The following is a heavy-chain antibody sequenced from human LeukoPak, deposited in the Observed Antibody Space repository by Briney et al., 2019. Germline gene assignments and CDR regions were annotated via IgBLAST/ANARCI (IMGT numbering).Heavy chain of an antibody. CDR2: INPSGGST. CDR3: ARGLVRSDGWFDP. V-gene: IGHV1-46*01. CDR1: GYTFTSYY. D-gene: IGHD4-23*01. Sequence: APVKVACKASGYTFTSYYMHWVRQAPGQGLEWMGIINPSGGSTSYAQKFQGRVTMTRDTSTSTVYMELSSLRSEDTAVYFCARGLVRSDGWFDPWGQGTLVTVSS. J-gene: IGHJ5*02.